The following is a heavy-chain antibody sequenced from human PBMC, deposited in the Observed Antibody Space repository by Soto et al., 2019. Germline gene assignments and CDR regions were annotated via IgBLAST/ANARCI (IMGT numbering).Heavy chain of an antibody. V-gene: IGHV3-21*01. CDR3: ARGSGRLQLASWFDP. Sequence: EVQLVESGGGLVKPGGSLRLSCAASGFTFSSYSMNWVRQAPGKGLEWVSSISSSSSYIYYADSVKGRFTISRDNAKNSLYLQMNSLRAEDTAVYYCARGSGRLQLASWFDPWGQGTLVTVSS. CDR1: GFTFSSYS. D-gene: IGHD1-26*01. J-gene: IGHJ5*02. CDR2: ISSSSSYI.